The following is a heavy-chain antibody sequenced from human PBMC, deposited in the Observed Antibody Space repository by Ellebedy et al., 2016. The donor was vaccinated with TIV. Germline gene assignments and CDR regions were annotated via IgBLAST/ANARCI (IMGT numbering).Heavy chain of an antibody. J-gene: IGHJ4*02. D-gene: IGHD3-22*01. CDR2: TYYRSKWYA. CDR1: GDSVSSNTAS. CDR3: AREVLITMIDDY. V-gene: IGHV6-1*01. Sequence: SETLSLTCDISGDSVSSNTASWNWIRQSPSRGLEWLGRTYYRSKWYADSAISVESRIIINRDPSKNQFSLQLNSVTPEDTAVYYCAREVLITMIDDYWGQGTLVTVSS.